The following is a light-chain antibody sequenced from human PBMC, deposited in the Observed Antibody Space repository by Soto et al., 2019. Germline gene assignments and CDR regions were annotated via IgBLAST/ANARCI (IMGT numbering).Light chain of an antibody. J-gene: IGKJ4*01. V-gene: IGKV1-39*01. CDR3: QQSYSTPLT. Sequence: DIQMTQSPSSLSASVGDRVTITCRASQSISRNLNWYQQKQGKAPKLLIYAAFSLQSGVPSRFRGSGSGTDFTLTISSLQPEDFATYYCQQSYSTPLTFGGGTKVEI. CDR2: AAF. CDR1: QSISRN.